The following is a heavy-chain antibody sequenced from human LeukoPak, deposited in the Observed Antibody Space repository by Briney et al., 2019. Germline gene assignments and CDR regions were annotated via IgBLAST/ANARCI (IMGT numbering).Heavy chain of an antibody. V-gene: IGHV3-48*03. Sequence: PGGSLRLSCVVSGFTFSSYEMNWVRQAPGKGLEWVSYISGSGRTIFYADSVKGRFTISRDNAKNSLYLQMNSLRAEDTAVYYCARGGRSYYGEDFWGQGTLVTVSS. J-gene: IGHJ4*02. D-gene: IGHD1-26*01. CDR3: ARGGRSYYGEDF. CDR2: ISGSGRTI. CDR1: GFTFSSYE.